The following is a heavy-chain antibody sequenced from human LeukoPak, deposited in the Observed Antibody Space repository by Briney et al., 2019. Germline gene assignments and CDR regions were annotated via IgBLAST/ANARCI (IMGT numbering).Heavy chain of an antibody. CDR2: INPNSGGT. V-gene: IGHV1-2*02. J-gene: IGHJ5*02. D-gene: IGHD2-21*01. CDR3: ARADRLDGGPYLIGP. Sequence: ASVKVSCKTSGYSFTDYYMHWVRQAPGQGLEWMGWINPNSGGTSTAQKFQGRVTMTRDTSITTVYMEVSWLTSDDTAIYYCARADRLDGGPYLIGPWGQGTLVTVSS. CDR1: GYSFTDYY.